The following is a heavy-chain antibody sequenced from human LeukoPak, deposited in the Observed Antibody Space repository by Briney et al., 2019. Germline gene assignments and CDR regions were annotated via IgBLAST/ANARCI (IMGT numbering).Heavy chain of an antibody. Sequence: ASVKVSCKASGYTFTGYYMHWVRQAPGQGLEWMGWINPNSGGTNYAQKFQGRVTMTWDTSISTAYMELNRLRSDDTAVDHCSKERLVRVVIFRFAPWGQGTLVTVSS. J-gene: IGHJ5*02. CDR3: SKERLVRVVIFRFAP. CDR2: INPNSGGT. CDR1: GYTFTGYY. D-gene: IGHD3-10*01. V-gene: IGHV1-2*02.